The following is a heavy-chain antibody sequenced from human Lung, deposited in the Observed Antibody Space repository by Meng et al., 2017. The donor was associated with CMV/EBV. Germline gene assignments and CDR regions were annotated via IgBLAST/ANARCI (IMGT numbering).Heavy chain of an antibody. Sequence: SVKVSXKAFGYTFTSYSIQWVRQAPGQRFQWMGWINGGNGKTRYSGEFQGRVILTRDTSASTVYMEVRSLTPEDMAVYYCARGTSVYDSVSFDSWGQGIQVT. D-gene: IGHD5/OR15-5a*01. CDR3: ARGTSVYDSVSFDS. J-gene: IGHJ4*02. CDR2: INGGNGKT. CDR1: GYTFTSYS. V-gene: IGHV1-3*03.